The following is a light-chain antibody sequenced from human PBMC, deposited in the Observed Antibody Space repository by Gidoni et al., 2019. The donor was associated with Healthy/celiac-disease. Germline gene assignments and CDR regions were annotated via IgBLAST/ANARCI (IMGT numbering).Light chain of an antibody. J-gene: IGKJ5*01. Sequence: EIVLTQSPGTLSLSPGERATLSCRASKSVSSNYLAWYQQRPGQAPRLLIYGASSRATGIPDRFSGSGSGTDFTLTISRLEPEDFAVYYCQQYGSSFGQGTRLEIK. CDR3: QQYGSS. V-gene: IGKV3-20*01. CDR1: KSVSSNY. CDR2: GAS.